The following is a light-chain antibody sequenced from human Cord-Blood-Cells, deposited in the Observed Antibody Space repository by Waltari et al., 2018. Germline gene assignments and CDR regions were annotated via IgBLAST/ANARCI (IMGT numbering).Light chain of an antibody. J-gene: IGLJ2*01. V-gene: IGLV2-14*01. CDR2: DVS. CDR3: SSYTSSSVV. Sequence: QSALTQPASVSGSPGQSITISCTGTSSDVGGYHYVSWYQQHPGKAPKLMIYDVSNRPSGVSKRFSGSKSGNTASLTISGLQAEDEADYYCSSYTSSSVVFGGGTKLTVL. CDR1: SSDVGGYHY.